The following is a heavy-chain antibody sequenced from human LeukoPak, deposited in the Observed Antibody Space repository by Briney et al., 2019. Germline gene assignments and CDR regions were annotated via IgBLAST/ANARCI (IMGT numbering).Heavy chain of an antibody. V-gene: IGHV1-69*01. J-gene: IGHJ5*02. CDR1: GGTFSSYA. Sequence: GSSVKVSCKASGGTFSSYAISWVRQAPGQGLEWMGGITPIFGTANYAQKFQGRVTITADESTSTAYMELSSLRSEDTAVYYCARQNKVYYDYVWGSSWFDPWGQGTLVTVSS. CDR3: ARQNKVYYDYVWGSSWFDP. D-gene: IGHD3-16*01. CDR2: ITPIFGTA.